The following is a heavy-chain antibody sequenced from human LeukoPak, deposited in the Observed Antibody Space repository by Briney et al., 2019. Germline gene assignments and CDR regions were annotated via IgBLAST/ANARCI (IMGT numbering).Heavy chain of an antibody. V-gene: IGHV1-69*04. Sequence: ASVKVSCKASGGTFSSYAISWVRQAPGQGLEWMGRIIPIFGIANYAQKFQGRVTITADKSTSTAYMELSSLRSEDTAVYYCARSYYDILTGYPEGYYFDYWGQGTLVTVSS. CDR2: IIPIFGIA. J-gene: IGHJ4*02. CDR3: ARSYYDILTGYPEGYYFDY. CDR1: GGTFSSYA. D-gene: IGHD3-9*01.